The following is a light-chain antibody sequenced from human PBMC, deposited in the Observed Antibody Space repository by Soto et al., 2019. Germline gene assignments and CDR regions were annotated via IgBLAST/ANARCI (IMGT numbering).Light chain of an antibody. CDR2: EVS. V-gene: IGLV2-14*01. Sequence: HSVLTXPASVSGSPGQSITISCTGTSSDVGNYKYVSWYQQHPGKAPKLMIYEVSNRPSGVSNRFSGSKSGNTASLTISGLQAEDETDYYCFSYTSSGTYVFGTGTKVTVL. CDR1: SSDVGNYKY. J-gene: IGLJ1*01. CDR3: FSYTSSGTYV.